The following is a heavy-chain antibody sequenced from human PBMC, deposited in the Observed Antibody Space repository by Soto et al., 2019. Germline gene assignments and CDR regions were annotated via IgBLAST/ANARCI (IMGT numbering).Heavy chain of an antibody. V-gene: IGHV2-5*02. D-gene: IGHD1-7*01. CDR3: AHVYWAASGTRYDFDY. J-gene: IGHJ4*02. Sequence: QITLKESGPTLVKPTQTLTLTCTFSGFSFSTDGMGVGWIRQPPGKALEWLALIYWDDDKRFSPSQKSRLTITKDGSRNQVVLTLTNMDPADTATYYCAHVYWAASGTRYDFDYWGQGTLVTVSS. CDR1: GFSFSTDGMG. CDR2: IYWDDDK.